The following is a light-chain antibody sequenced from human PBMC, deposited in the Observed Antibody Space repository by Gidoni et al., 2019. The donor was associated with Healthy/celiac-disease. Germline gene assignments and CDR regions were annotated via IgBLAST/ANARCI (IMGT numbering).Light chain of an antibody. CDR3: QPYNSIRGT. V-gene: IGKV1-5*03. Sequence: DIQMTQSPSTLSASVGDRVTITCRASQSISSWLAWYQQKPGKAPKLLIYKASSLESGVPSRFSGSGSGTEFTLTICSLQPDDFATYYCQPYNSIRGTFGQXTKLEIK. CDR1: QSISSW. J-gene: IGKJ2*02. CDR2: KAS.